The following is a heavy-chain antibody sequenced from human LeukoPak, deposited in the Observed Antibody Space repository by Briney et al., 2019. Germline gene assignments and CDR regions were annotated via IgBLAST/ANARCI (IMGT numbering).Heavy chain of an antibody. CDR1: GGSISTYY. V-gene: IGHV4-59*01. D-gene: IGHD1-1*01. Sequence: SETLSLTCTVSGGSISTYYWSLIRQPPGKGLEWIGYIFYSGNTNYNPSLKSRVTISVDTSKNQFSLKLSSVTAADTAVYYCARHDGNWNREFDYWGQGTLVTVSS. J-gene: IGHJ4*02. CDR2: IFYSGNT. CDR3: ARHDGNWNREFDY.